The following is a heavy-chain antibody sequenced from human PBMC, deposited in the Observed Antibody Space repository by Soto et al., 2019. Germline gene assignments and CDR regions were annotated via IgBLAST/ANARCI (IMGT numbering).Heavy chain of an antibody. CDR2: IYHSGST. CDR1: GGSISSGGYS. Sequence: SETLSLTCAVSGGSISSGGYSWSWIRQPPXKGLEWIGYIYHSGSTYYNPSLKSRVTISVDRSKNQFSLKLSSVTAADTAVYYCARQTSTCSSTSCYAGENTYYFDYWGQGTLVTVSS. D-gene: IGHD2-2*01. V-gene: IGHV4-30-2*01. J-gene: IGHJ4*02. CDR3: ARQTSTCSSTSCYAGENTYYFDY.